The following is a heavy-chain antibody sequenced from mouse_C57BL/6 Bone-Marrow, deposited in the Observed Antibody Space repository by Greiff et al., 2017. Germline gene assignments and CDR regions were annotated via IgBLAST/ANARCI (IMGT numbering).Heavy chain of an antibody. J-gene: IGHJ4*01. D-gene: IGHD2-5*01. CDR3: ARSYYSNYDAMDY. V-gene: IGHV1-63*01. CDR2: IDPANGNT. Sequence: QVQLQQSGAELVRPGTSVKMSCKASGYTFTNYWIGWAKQRPGQGLEWIGRIDPANGNTKYAPKFQGKATITADTSSNTAYLQLSSLTSEDTAIYYCARSYYSNYDAMDYWGQGTSVTVSS. CDR1: GYTFTNYW.